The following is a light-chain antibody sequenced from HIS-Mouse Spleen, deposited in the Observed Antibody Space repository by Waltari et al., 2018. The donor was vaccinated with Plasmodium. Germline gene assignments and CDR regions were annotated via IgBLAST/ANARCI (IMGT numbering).Light chain of an antibody. CDR2: TAS. Sequence: AIRMTQSPSLLSASTVDRVTTCFRMSQGISSYLAWYKQKPGKAPWLLIYTASTLQIGVPSRFSGSGSGTDFTLTISCLQSEDFETDSCHQYYSFPYTFGQGNKLEIK. J-gene: IGKJ2*01. CDR1: QGISSY. CDR3: HQYYSFPYT. V-gene: IGKV1D-8*02.